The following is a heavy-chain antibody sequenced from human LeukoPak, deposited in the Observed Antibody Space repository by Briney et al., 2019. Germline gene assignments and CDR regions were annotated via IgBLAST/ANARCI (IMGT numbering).Heavy chain of an antibody. V-gene: IGHV5-51*01. D-gene: IGHD5-24*01. CDR2: VYPGDSDT. J-gene: IGHJ2*01. CDR3: ARHWGDGSSGYFDL. CDR1: GYSFISYW. Sequence: GESLKISCKGSGYSFISYWIGWVRQMPGKGLEWLGIVYPGDSDTRYSPSFQGQVTISADKSITTAYLQWSSLKASDTAMYYCARHWGDGSSGYFDLWGRGTLVTVSS.